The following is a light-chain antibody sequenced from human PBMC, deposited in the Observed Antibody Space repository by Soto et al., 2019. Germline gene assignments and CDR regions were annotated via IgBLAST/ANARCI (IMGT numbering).Light chain of an antibody. Sequence: DIQLTQSPSSLSASVGDRVTITCRASQTISKSLNWYQQKPGKAPNLLIYGTSGLQSGVPSRFSGSGSGTDFTLTISSLQPEDFATYYCQQSDSMSWTFGQGTKVDI. CDR1: QTISKS. CDR2: GTS. J-gene: IGKJ1*01. CDR3: QQSDSMSWT. V-gene: IGKV1-39*01.